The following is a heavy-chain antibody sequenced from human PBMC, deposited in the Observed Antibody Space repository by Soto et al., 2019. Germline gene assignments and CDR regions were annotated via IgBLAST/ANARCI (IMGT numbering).Heavy chain of an antibody. CDR1: GGSISSGGYY. V-gene: IGHV4-31*03. D-gene: IGHD5-18*01. J-gene: IGHJ6*02. CDR2: IYYSGST. Sequence: PSETLSLTCTVSGGSISSGGYYWSWIRQHPGKGLEWIGYIYYSGSTYYNPSLKSRVTISVDTSKNQFSLKLSSVTAADTAVYYCARSIQRVNSYGYRYYYYYGMDVWGQGTTVTVSS. CDR3: ARSIQRVNSYGYRYYYYYGMDV.